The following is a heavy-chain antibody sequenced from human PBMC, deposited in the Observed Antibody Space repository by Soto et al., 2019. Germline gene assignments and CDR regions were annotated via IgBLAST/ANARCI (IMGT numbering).Heavy chain of an antibody. J-gene: IGHJ4*02. V-gene: IGHV4-39*01. CDR1: GGSVSSATYY. CDR2: VYKTGNT. Sequence: QLQLQLSGPGLVKPSETLSLICTVSGGSVSSATYYWAWIRQPPGKGLEYIGSVYKTGNTYYNPSLKSRVTMSIDTSNNQFSLNLTSVTAADTALYYCARQGGHDIWSGSIGLWDQGTLVTVSS. D-gene: IGHD3-3*01. CDR3: ARQGGHDIWSGSIGL.